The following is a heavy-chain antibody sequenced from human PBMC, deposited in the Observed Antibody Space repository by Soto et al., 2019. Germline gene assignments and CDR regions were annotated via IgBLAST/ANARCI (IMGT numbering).Heavy chain of an antibody. V-gene: IGHV3-9*01. CDR2: INWKSDI. Sequence: GGSLRLSCAVSGFTFDDNAMHWARQAPEKGLEWVSGINWKSDIGYADSVKGRFTISRDNAENSLYLQMNSLGAEDTALYYCAISQDRGGRTTFIYWGQGTQVTVSS. CDR3: AISQDRGGRTTFIY. J-gene: IGHJ4*02. D-gene: IGHD3-16*01. CDR1: GFTFDDNA.